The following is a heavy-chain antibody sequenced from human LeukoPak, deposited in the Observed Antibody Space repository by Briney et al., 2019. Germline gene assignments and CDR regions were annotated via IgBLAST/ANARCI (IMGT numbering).Heavy chain of an antibody. CDR2: INLNTGAT. J-gene: IGHJ4*02. CDR1: GYTFTGYY. V-gene: IGHV1-2*02. CDR3: ARDRVGSGWPRPFYFEF. Sequence: VASVKVSCKPSGYTFTGYYLHWVRQAPGQALEWMGWINLNTGATVYAQNFQGRVTMSRDTSTSTAYMDLSRLRSDDTAAYYCARDRVGSGWPRPFYFEFWGQGTLVTVSS. D-gene: IGHD6-19*01.